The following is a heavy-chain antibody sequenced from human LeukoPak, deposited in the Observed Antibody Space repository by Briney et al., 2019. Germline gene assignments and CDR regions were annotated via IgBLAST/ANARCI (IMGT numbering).Heavy chain of an antibody. V-gene: IGHV3-30-3*01. CDR1: GFTFSSYA. Sequence: QPGRSLRLSCAASGFTFSSYAMHWVRQAPGKGLEWVAVISYDGSNKYYADSVKGRFTISRDNSKNTLYLQMNSLRAEDTAVYYCARSVLWFGEFDYWGQGTLVTVSS. D-gene: IGHD3-10*01. J-gene: IGHJ4*02. CDR2: ISYDGSNK. CDR3: ARSVLWFGEFDY.